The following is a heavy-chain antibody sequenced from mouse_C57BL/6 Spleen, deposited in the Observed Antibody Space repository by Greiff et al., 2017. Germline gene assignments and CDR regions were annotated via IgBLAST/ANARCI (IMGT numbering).Heavy chain of an antibody. CDR3: AREDCGRYY. CDR1: GYTFTSYW. V-gene: IGHV1-55*01. Sequence: QVQLQQPGAELVQPGASVKMSCQASGYTFTSYWLTWVKQRPGQGLEWIGNIYPGCGSTNYNEKFKSKATLTVDTSSSTAYMQLSSLTSEDTAVYDCAREDCGRYYWGQGTTLTFSS. CDR2: IYPGCGST. D-gene: IGHD1-1*01. J-gene: IGHJ2*01.